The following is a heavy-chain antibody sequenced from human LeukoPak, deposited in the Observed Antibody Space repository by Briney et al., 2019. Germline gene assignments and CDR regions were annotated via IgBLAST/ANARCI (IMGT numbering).Heavy chain of an antibody. V-gene: IGHV3-30-3*01. D-gene: IGHD4-17*01. CDR1: GFTFSSYA. CDR2: ISYDGSNK. Sequence: GRSLRLSCAASGFTFSSYAMHWVRQAPGKGLEWVAVISYDGSNKYYADSVKGRFTISRDNSKNTLYLQMNSLRAEDTVVYYCARVRSTVTRPWAFDIWGQGTMVTVSS. CDR3: ARVRSTVTRPWAFDI. J-gene: IGHJ3*02.